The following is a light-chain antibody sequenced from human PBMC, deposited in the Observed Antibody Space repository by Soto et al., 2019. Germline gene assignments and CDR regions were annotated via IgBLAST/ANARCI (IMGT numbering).Light chain of an antibody. CDR3: QQYNDWPHIT. CDR1: QSVSNN. V-gene: IGKV3-15*01. J-gene: IGKJ5*01. CDR2: YAS. Sequence: EIMMTQSPATLSVSPGESATLSCMARQSVSNNLACYQHIPGQAPRPLIYYASTRATGIPARFSGSGSGTEFTLTIRSLQSEDFALYYCQQYNDWPHITFGQGKRREIQ.